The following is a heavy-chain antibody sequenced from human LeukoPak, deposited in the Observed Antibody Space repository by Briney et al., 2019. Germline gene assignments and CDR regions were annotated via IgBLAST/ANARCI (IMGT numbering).Heavy chain of an antibody. CDR1: GFTFSNYA. D-gene: IGHD3-3*01. CDR2: VSGSGGST. Sequence: HPGGSLRLSCAASGFTFSNYAMSWVRQTPGKGLEWVSGVSGSGGSTYYADSVKGRFTISRDNSKNTLYLQMNSLRTEDTVVYYCARYQIFGVVQYYYYMDVWGKGTTVTVSS. CDR3: ARYQIFGVVQYYYYMDV. V-gene: IGHV3-23*01. J-gene: IGHJ6*03.